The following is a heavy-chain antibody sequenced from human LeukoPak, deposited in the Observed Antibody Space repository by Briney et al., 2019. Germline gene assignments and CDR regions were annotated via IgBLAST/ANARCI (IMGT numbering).Heavy chain of an antibody. CDR3: VSIDLDS. CDR2: EDGGP. V-gene: IGHV1-24*01. D-gene: IGHD3-16*02. Sequence: ASVTVSFTVSGYTLPELSIHWVRQGPGKGLEWMGGEDGGPIYAQKFQGRVTMTEDTSTDTAYMDVSSLRSEDTAVYYCVSIDLDSWGQGTLVTVSS. CDR1: GYTLPELS. J-gene: IGHJ4*02.